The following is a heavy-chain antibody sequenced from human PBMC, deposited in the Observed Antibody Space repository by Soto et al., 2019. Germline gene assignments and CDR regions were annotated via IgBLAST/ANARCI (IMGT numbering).Heavy chain of an antibody. CDR1: GFSLSTNGVG. Sequence: QITLKESGPTLVKPTQPLTLTCTFSGFSLSTNGVGVGWIRQPPGKALEWLALIYWDDDKHYSPSLKSRLTITKDTSKNHVVLTMTNMDPVDTGTYYCAHVEATVTKVWGQGTLVTVSA. CDR2: IYWDDDK. CDR3: AHVEATVTKV. J-gene: IGHJ4*02. V-gene: IGHV2-5*02. D-gene: IGHD4-17*01.